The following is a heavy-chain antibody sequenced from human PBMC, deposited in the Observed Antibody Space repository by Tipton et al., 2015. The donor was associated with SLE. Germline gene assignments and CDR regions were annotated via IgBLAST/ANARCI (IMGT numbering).Heavy chain of an antibody. D-gene: IGHD5-12*01. CDR3: ARVGDSGYDFDF. CDR1: GGSISSGGYY. Sequence: LRLSCTDSGGSISSGGYYWSWIRQHPGKGLEWVGYIYYSGSTYYNPSLKSRLTISVDTSKNQFSLNLTSVTAADTAVYYCARVGDSGYDFDFWGQGTLVTVSS. CDR2: IYYSGST. J-gene: IGHJ4*02. V-gene: IGHV4-31*03.